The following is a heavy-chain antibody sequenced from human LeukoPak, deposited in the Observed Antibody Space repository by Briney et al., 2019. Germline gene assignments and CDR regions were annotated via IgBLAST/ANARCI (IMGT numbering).Heavy chain of an antibody. D-gene: IGHD3-16*01. J-gene: IGHJ4*02. V-gene: IGHV4-61*02. CDR2: IYTSGST. CDR3: ARMGESGRYHDY. CDR1: GGSISSGSY. Sequence: SETLSLTCTVSGGSISSGSYWNWIRQPAGKGLEWIGRIYTSGSTNYNPSLKGRVLISVDTSQNQFSLRLSSVTAADTAVYYCARMGESGRYHDYWGQGTLVTVSS.